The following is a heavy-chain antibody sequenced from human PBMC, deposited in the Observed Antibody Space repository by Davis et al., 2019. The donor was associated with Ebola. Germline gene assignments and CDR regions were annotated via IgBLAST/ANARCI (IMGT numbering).Heavy chain of an antibody. CDR1: GYTFTSYY. J-gene: IGHJ4*02. CDR2: INPNSGGT. Sequence: ASVKVSCKASGYTFTSYYMHWVRQAPGQGLEWMGWINPNSGGTNYAQKFQGWVTMTRDTSISTAYMELNRLRSDDTAVYYCARLGSGYYFDYWGQGTLVTVSS. D-gene: IGHD1-26*01. CDR3: ARLGSGYYFDY. V-gene: IGHV1-2*04.